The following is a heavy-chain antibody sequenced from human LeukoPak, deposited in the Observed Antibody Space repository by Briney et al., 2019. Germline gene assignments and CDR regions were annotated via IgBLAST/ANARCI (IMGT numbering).Heavy chain of an antibody. Sequence: SETLSLTCTVSGGSISSGDYYWSWIRQPPGKGLEWIGYIYYSGSTYYNPSLKSRVTISVDTSKIHFSLKLSSVTAADTALYYCASSRRYYYGSSGYYALDIWGQGTMVTVSS. J-gene: IGHJ3*02. V-gene: IGHV4-30-4*08. CDR3: ASSRRYYYGSSGYYALDI. D-gene: IGHD3-22*01. CDR1: GGSISSGDYY. CDR2: IYYSGST.